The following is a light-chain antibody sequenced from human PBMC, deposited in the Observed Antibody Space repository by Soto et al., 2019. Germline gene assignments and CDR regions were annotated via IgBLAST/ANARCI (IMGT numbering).Light chain of an antibody. CDR2: AAS. J-gene: IGKJ1*01. Sequence: IQLTQSPSSLSSSTGYIFTITCRASQGISSYLAWYQQKPGKAPKLLIYAASTLQSGVPSRFSGSGSGTDFTLTISCLQSEDFATYYCQQYYSYPQTFGQGTKVDIK. CDR1: QGISSY. V-gene: IGKV1-8*01. CDR3: QQYYSYPQT.